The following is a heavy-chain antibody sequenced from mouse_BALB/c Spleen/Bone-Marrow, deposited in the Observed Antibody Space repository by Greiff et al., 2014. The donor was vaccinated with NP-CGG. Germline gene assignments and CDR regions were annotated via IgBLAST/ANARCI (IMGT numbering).Heavy chain of an antibody. J-gene: IGHJ4*01. CDR2: ISDGGGYT. CDR1: GFTFSDYY. D-gene: IGHD2-10*02. Sequence: EVKLVESGGGLVKPGGSLKLSCAASGFTFSDYYMYWVRQTPEKRLEWVATISDGGGYTYYPDSVWGRFTISRDNAKNNLYLQRSSLKSEDTAMYYCARSGERYGAMDYWGQGTSVTVFS. CDR3: ARSGERYGAMDY. V-gene: IGHV5-4*02.